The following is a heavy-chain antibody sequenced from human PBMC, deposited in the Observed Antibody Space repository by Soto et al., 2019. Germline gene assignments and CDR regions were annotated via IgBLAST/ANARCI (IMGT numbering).Heavy chain of an antibody. J-gene: IGHJ1*01. CDR3: ANRGDDIKFFQY. CDR1: GLTFSHNA. V-gene: IGHV3-23*01. D-gene: IGHD2-21*02. Sequence: VQVLESGGGLVQPGGSLRLSCAASGLTFSHNAMSWVRQAPGKGLEWVSTVSGNGRVTYYTDSVKGRFTISRDNSRNTVYLQMNSLRAEDTAVYYCANRGDDIKFFQYWGQGTLVTVSS. CDR2: VSGNGRVT.